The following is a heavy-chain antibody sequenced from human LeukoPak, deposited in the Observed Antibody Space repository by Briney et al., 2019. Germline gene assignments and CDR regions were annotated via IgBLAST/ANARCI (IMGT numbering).Heavy chain of an antibody. CDR2: ISSSSSYI. J-gene: IGHJ4*02. CDR3: ARSYYDILTGQPPPLY. V-gene: IGHV3-21*01. CDR1: GFTFSSYS. Sequence: GGSLRLSCAASGFTFSSYSMNWVRQAPGKGLEWVSSISSSSSYIYYADSVKGRFTISRDNAKNSLYLQMNSLRAEDTAVYYCARSYYDILTGQPPPLYWGQGTLVTVSS. D-gene: IGHD3-9*01.